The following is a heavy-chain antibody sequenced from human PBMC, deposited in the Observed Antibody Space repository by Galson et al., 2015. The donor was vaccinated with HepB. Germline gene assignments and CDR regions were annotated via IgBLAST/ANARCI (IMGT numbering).Heavy chain of an antibody. CDR3: AREGGRRDFWSGYSDQTDYYYYGMDV. CDR2: ISAYNGNT. Sequence: SVKVSCKASGYTFTSYGISWVRQAPGQGLEWMGWISAYNGNTNYAQKLQGRVTMTTDTSTSTAYMELRSLRSDDTAVYYCAREGGRRDFWSGYSDQTDYYYYGMDVWGQGTTVPVSS. J-gene: IGHJ6*02. V-gene: IGHV1-18*04. D-gene: IGHD3-3*01. CDR1: GYTFTSYG.